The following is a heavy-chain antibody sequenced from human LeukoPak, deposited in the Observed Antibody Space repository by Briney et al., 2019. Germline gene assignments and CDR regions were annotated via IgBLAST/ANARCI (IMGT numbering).Heavy chain of an antibody. CDR1: GFTFSSYW. CDR2: INSDGSST. D-gene: IGHD1-26*01. J-gene: IGHJ4*02. V-gene: IGHV3-74*01. Sequence: PRGSRRLSCAASGFTFSSYWMHWVRQAPGKGLVWVSRINSDGSSTSYADSVKGRFTISRDNAKNTLYLQMNSLRAEDTSVYYCARDRNTGSSYENLFEYWGQGSLVTVSS. CDR3: ARDRNTGSSYENLFEY.